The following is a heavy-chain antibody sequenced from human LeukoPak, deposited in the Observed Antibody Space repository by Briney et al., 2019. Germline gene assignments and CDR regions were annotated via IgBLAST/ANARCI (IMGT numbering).Heavy chain of an antibody. V-gene: IGHV1-8*01. CDR2: KNPNSGNS. CDR3: AREGLDY. Sequence: EASVKVSCKASGYTFTNYDINWVRQATGQGLEWMGYKNPNSGNSDYAQKFQGRVTITTDASITTAYMELSGLRSEDTALYYCAREGLDYWGQGTLVTVSS. CDR1: GYTFTNYD. J-gene: IGHJ4*02.